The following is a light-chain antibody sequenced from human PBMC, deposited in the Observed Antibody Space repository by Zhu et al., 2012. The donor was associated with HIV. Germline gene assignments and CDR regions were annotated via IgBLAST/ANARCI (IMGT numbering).Light chain of an antibody. CDR3: QQYNNWPLT. CDR2: GAS. V-gene: IGKV3-15*01. CDR1: QRVPNN. Sequence: DIVLTQSPGTLSLSVGERATLSCRASQRVPNNYLAWYQHKPGQAPRVLIYGASARATGIPARFSGSGSGTEFTLTISSLQSEDFAVYYCQQYNNWPLTFGGGTKVEIK. J-gene: IGKJ4*01.